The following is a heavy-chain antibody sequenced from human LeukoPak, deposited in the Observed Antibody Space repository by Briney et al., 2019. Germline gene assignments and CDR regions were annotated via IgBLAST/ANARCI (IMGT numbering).Heavy chain of an antibody. J-gene: IGHJ4*02. CDR1: GFTFSSYS. CDR2: ISSSGSYI. V-gene: IGHV3-21*01. CDR3: ARTGSSSSDFDY. Sequence: PGGSLRLSCAASGFTFSSYSMNWVRQAPGKGLEWVSSISSSGSYIYYADSVKGRFTISRDNAKNSLYLQMNSLRAEDTAVYYCARTGSSSSDFDYWGQGTLVTVSS. D-gene: IGHD6-6*01.